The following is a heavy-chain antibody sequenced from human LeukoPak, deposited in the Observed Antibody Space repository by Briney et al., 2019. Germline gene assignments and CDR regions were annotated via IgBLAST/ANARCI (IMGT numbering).Heavy chain of an antibody. CDR1: GYTFTSSD. CDR3: ARVLHDYGDYWLWGY. D-gene: IGHD4-17*01. Sequence: ASVKVSCKASGYTFTSSDINWVRQATGQGLEWMGWMNPNSGNTGYAQKFQGRVTMTRNTSISTAYMELSSLRSEDTAVYYCARVLHDYGDYWLWGYWGQGTLVTVSS. J-gene: IGHJ4*02. CDR2: MNPNSGNT. V-gene: IGHV1-8*01.